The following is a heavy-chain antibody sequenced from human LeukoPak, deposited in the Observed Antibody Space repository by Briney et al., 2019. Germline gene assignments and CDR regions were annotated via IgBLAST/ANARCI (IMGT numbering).Heavy chain of an antibody. Sequence: PGGSLRLSCVASGFTFSSYEMNWVRQAPGKGLEWVSYISDSGSSMYYADSVKGRFTISRDNAKNSLYLQMNSLRAEDTAIYYCASEYFYASGSYFDFDNWGRGTLVTVSS. CDR2: ISDSGSSM. V-gene: IGHV3-48*03. J-gene: IGHJ4*02. CDR1: GFTFSSYE. CDR3: ASEYFYASGSYFDFDN. D-gene: IGHD3-10*01.